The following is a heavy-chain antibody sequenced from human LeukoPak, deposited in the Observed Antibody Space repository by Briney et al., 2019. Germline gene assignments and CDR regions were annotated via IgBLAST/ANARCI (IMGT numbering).Heavy chain of an antibody. J-gene: IGHJ4*02. CDR3: ARDIGQWGYYDSRGHFRDF. CDR2: LSSYNGNT. V-gene: IGHV1-18*01. CDR1: GYLFHNYG. Sequence: ASVKVSCKASGYLFHNYGFSWVRQAPGQGLEWMGWLSSYNGNTKYAQELQGRVTMSTDTSTDTAYMELRSLRSDDTAVYFCARDIGQWGYYDSRGHFRDFWGQGTLVTVSS. D-gene: IGHD3-22*01.